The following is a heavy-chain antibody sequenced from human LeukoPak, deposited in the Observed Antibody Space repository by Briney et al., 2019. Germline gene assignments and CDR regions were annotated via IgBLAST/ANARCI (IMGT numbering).Heavy chain of an antibody. D-gene: IGHD3-22*01. CDR2: IIPIFGTA. V-gene: IGHV1-69*01. Sequence: SVKVSCKASGGTFSSYAINWVRQAPGQGLEWMGGIIPIFGTANYAQKFQGRVTITADESTSTAYMELSSLRSEDTAVYYCARDLRHEVVVGYYVEYFDYWGQGTLVTVSS. CDR3: ARDLRHEVVVGYYVEYFDY. CDR1: GGTFSSYA. J-gene: IGHJ4*02.